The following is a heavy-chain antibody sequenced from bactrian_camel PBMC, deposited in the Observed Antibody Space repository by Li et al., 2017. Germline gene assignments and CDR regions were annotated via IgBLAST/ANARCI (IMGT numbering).Heavy chain of an antibody. CDR1: ADTYNNNC. Sequence: HVQLVESGGGSVQAGGSLRLSCAASADTYNNNCMGWFRQAPGKEREGVAAINGGGSTYYADSVKDRFTITRDNAKNAIYLQMNSLKPEDTAMYVCAAYLGACPVTVLARPKVWEFWGQGTQVTVS. V-gene: IGHV3S53*01. CDR2: INGGGST. CDR3: AAYLGACPVTVLARPKVWEF. J-gene: IGHJ4*01. D-gene: IGHD6*01.